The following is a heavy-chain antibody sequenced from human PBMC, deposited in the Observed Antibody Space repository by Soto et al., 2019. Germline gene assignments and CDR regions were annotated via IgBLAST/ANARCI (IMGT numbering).Heavy chain of an antibody. J-gene: IGHJ6*02. CDR3: ARSQGSSTSLEIYYYYYYGMDV. CDR1: GGTFSSYA. Sequence: QVQLVQSGAEVKKPGSSVKVSCKASGGTFSSYAISWVRQAPGQGLEWMGGIIPISDTTNYAQKFQGRVTNYADGFTRTAYMAMSSLRSEDTAVYYCARSQGSSTSLEIYYYYYYGMDVWGQGTTVTVSS. V-gene: IGHV1-69*01. CDR2: IIPISDTT. D-gene: IGHD2-2*01.